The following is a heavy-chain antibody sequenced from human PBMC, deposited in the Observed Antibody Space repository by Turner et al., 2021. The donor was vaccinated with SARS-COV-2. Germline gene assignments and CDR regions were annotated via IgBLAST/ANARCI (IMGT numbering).Heavy chain of an antibody. D-gene: IGHD5-12*01. V-gene: IGHV3-30*03. CDR3: ARDLEYNGMDV. J-gene: IGHJ6*02. Sequence: QVQLVESGGGVVQPGRSLRLACAASGFTFSSYGMHWVRQAPGKGLEWVAVISYDGSNKYYADSVKGRFTISRDNSKNTLYLQMNSLRAEDTAVYYCARDLEYNGMDVWGQGTTVTVSS. CDR2: ISYDGSNK. CDR1: GFTFSSYG.